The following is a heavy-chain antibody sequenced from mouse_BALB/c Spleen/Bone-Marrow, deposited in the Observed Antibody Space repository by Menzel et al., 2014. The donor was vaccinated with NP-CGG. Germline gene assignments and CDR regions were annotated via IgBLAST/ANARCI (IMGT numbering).Heavy chain of an antibody. D-gene: IGHD2-14*01. CDR3: AKHEDRYDWFAY. J-gene: IGHJ3*01. Sequence: VKLVESGPGLVSPSQRLSITCTVSGFSLTDYGLSWIRQPPGKGLEWLGVIWDGGSTYYNSALKSRLSISKDNSKSQVFLKMNSLQTDDTAMYYCAKHEDRYDWFAYWGQGTLVTVSA. CDR1: GFSLTDYG. V-gene: IGHV2-6-5*01. CDR2: IWDGGST.